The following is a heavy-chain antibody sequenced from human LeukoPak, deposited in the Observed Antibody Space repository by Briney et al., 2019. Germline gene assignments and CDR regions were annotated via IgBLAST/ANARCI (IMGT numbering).Heavy chain of an antibody. CDR2: ISYDGSDE. V-gene: IGHV3-30*03. J-gene: IGHJ6*03. CDR1: GFTFNNFG. D-gene: IGHD2-15*01. Sequence: PGGSLRLSCAASGFTFNNFGMHWVRQAPGKGLEWVAMISYDGSDEYYADSGKGRFTISRDNAKNSLYLQMNSLRAEDTAVYYCARGGIGYCSGGSCFPDYMDVWGKGTTVTISS. CDR3: ARGGIGYCSGGSCFPDYMDV.